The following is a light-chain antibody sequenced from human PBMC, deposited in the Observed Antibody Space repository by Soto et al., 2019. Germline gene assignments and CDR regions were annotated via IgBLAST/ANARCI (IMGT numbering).Light chain of an antibody. CDR2: EVS. J-gene: IGLJ2*01. V-gene: IGLV2-23*02. CDR3: CSYAGSLALME. Sequence: QSALTQPASVSGSPGQSITISCTGTSSDVGSYNLVSWYQQYPGKAPKLMIYEVSKRPSGVSNRFSGSKSGNMASLTISGLQAEDEADYYCCSYAGSLALMEFGGGTKLTVL. CDR1: SSDVGSYNL.